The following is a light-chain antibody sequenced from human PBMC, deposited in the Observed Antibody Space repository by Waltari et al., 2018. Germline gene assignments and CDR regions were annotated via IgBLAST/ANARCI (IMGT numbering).Light chain of an antibody. CDR1: SSDAGGYHY. CDR3: SSYTSSSTLV. CDR2: DVS. J-gene: IGLJ3*02. V-gene: IGLV2-14*03. Sequence: QSALTQPASVSGSPGQSLTISCTGTSSDAGGYHYVSWYQQHPGKAPKLMTYDVSTRPSGVSNRFSGSKSGSTASLTISGLQAEDEADYYCSSYTSSSTLVFGGGTKLTVL.